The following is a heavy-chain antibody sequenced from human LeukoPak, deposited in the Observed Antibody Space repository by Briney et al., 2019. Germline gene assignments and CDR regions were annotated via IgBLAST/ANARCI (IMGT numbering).Heavy chain of an antibody. CDR3: ARVPSAYYYDSSGYYYYFDY. Sequence: PSETLSLTGTVSGGSVSSGSYYWSWIWQPPGKGLEWIGYIYYSGSTNYNPSLKSRVTISVDTSKNQFSLKLSSVTAADTAVYYCARVPSAYYYDSSGYYYYFDYWGQGTLVTVSS. J-gene: IGHJ4*02. CDR2: IYYSGST. V-gene: IGHV4-61*01. CDR1: GGSVSSGSYY. D-gene: IGHD3-22*01.